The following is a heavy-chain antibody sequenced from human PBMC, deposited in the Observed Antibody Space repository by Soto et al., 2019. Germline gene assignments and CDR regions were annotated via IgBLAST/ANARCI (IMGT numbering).Heavy chain of an antibody. D-gene: IGHD2-8*01. J-gene: IGHJ6*03. V-gene: IGHV1-3*01. CDR3: ATGCTNGVCYYMDV. CDR1: GYTFTSYA. CDR2: FNPGNGNT. Sequence: ASVKVSCKASGYTFTSYAMQWVRQAPGKRLEWMGWFNPGNGNTIYSQKFQGRVTMTEDTSTDTAYMELSSLRSEDTAVYYCATGCTNGVCYYMDVWGKGTTVTVSS.